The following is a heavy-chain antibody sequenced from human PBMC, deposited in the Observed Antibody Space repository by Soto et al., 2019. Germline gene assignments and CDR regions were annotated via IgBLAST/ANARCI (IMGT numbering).Heavy chain of an antibody. Sequence: GESLKISCMGSGYKVSTWHNFTSYWIAWVRQMPGGGLEWMGVIYPGDSDTTYNPSFQGQVTISADKSINTVYLQWSSLKPSETATYYCARHRPGDYYDSSGSGEYLVYWRQGPQVTV. V-gene: IGHV5-51*01. CDR3: ARHRPGDYYDSSGSGEYLVY. D-gene: IGHD3-22*01. CDR1: GYKVSTWHNFTSYW. CDR2: IYPGDSDT. J-gene: IGHJ4*02.